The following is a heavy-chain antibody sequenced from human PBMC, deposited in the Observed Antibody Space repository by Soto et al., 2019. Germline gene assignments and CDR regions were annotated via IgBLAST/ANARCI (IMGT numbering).Heavy chain of an antibody. Sequence: ASVKVSCKASGYTFTSYGISWVRQAPGQGLEWMGWISAYNGNTNYAQRLQGRVTMTTDTSTSTAYMELRSLRSDDTAVYYCARVGMAGTITYYYGMDVWGQGTTVTVSS. CDR2: ISAYNGNT. J-gene: IGHJ6*02. CDR3: ARVGMAGTITYYYGMDV. V-gene: IGHV1-18*01. CDR1: GYTFTSYG. D-gene: IGHD6-19*01.